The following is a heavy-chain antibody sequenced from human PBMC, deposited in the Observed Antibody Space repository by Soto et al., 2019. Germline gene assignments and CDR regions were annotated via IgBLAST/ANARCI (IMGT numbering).Heavy chain of an antibody. CDR2: IYYSGST. D-gene: IGHD5-12*01. J-gene: IGHJ6*03. CDR3: ARTILAPSSYYYYMDV. V-gene: IGHV4-59*01. CDR1: GGSISSYY. Sequence: SETLSLTCTVSGGSISSYYWSWIRQPPGKGLEWIGYIYYSGSTNYNPSLKSRVTISVDTSKNQFSLKLSSVTAADTAVYYCARTILAPSSYYYYMDVWGKGTTVTVSS.